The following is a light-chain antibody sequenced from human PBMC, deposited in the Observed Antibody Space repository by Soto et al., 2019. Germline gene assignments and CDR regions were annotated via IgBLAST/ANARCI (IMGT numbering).Light chain of an antibody. CDR1: QNVGNY. CDR2: ADS. V-gene: IGKV3-11*02. Sequence: EIVLTQSPATLSLSPGERATLSCRASQNVGNYLAWYQQKPGQAPRLLIYADSNRATGIPARFSGSGSGRDFTLTISSLEPEDFSVYYCQQRYNWPITFGQGTRLEIK. J-gene: IGKJ5*01. CDR3: QQRYNWPIT.